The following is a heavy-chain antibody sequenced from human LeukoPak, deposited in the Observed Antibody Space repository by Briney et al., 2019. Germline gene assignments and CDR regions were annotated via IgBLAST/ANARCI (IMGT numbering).Heavy chain of an antibody. D-gene: IGHD5-24*01. V-gene: IGHV3-30*18. Sequence: GGSLRLSCAASGFTFSSYGMHWVRQAPGKGLEWVAVISYDGSNKYYADSVKGRFTISRDNSKNTLYLQMNSLRAEDTAVYYCAEDLVEMATILFRVFDPWGQGTLVTVSS. J-gene: IGHJ5*02. CDR2: ISYDGSNK. CDR3: AEDLVEMATILFRVFDP. CDR1: GFTFSSYG.